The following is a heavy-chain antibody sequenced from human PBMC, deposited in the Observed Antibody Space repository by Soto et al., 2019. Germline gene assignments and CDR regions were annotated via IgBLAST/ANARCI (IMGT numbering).Heavy chain of an antibody. CDR2: ISGSGTTT. D-gene: IGHD4-17*01. CDR1: GFIFSSYA. V-gene: IGHV3-23*01. Sequence: GGSLRLSCAASGFIFSSYALSWVRQAPGKGLEWVSAISGSGTTTYYADSVKGRFTFSRDNSKNMLYLQMNSLRAEDTAIYYCAKESTVTSFLFDYWGLGTQVTVSS. J-gene: IGHJ4*02. CDR3: AKESTVTSFLFDY.